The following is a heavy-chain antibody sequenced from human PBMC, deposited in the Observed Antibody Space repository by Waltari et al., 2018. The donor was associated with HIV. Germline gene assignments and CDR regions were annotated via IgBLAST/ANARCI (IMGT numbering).Heavy chain of an antibody. J-gene: IGHJ4*02. CDR1: TGSITQSYY. Sequence: QLPLQESGPALVKPSETLSLPCTVSTGSITQSYYWCWVRQFPGTGLEWIGTIYSNGVTNYAPSLKTRVALSVDTSKNQFSLRLTAVTAADTSLYFCVALTTVTGTIDNWGQGTLVSISS. V-gene: IGHV4-39*01. D-gene: IGHD6-19*01. CDR2: IYSNGVT. CDR3: VALTTVTGTIDN.